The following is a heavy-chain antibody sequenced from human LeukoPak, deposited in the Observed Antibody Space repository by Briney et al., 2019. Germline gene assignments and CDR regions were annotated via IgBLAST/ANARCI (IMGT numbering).Heavy chain of an antibody. CDR1: GGSISSYY. CDR3: ARRAGSWSGYWYFDL. J-gene: IGHJ2*01. CDR2: IYSSRST. D-gene: IGHD6-13*01. V-gene: IGHV4-59*01. Sequence: SETLSLTCTVSGGSISSYYWSWIRQPPGTGLDWIGYIYSSRSTNYNPSLKSRVNISVDTSKNQFSLKLSSVTAADTAVYYCARRAGSWSGYWYFDLWGRGTLVTVSS.